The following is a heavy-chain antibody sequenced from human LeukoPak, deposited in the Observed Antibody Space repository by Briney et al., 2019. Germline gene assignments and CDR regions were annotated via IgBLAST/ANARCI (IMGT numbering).Heavy chain of an antibody. CDR1: AFTFSSYW. D-gene: IGHD3-22*01. CDR3: ARDRQRGGRQYYYDTTDAFDI. J-gene: IGHJ3*02. V-gene: IGHV3-74*01. Sequence: GGSLRLSCAASAFTFSSYWMHWVRQAPGKGLVWVSRINNDGSSTSYADSVKGRFTISRDNAKNTLYLQITSLRAEDTAVYYCARDRQRGGRQYYYDTTDAFDIWGQGTMVTVSS. CDR2: INNDGSST.